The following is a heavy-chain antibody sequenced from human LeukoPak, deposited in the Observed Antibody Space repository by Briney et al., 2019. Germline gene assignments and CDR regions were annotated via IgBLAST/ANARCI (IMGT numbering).Heavy chain of an antibody. D-gene: IGHD3-22*01. CDR1: GFTFSNYA. J-gene: IGHJ3*02. CDR3: ARDYYYDSSGYYYGDAFDI. CDR2: VSGSGGST. V-gene: IGHV3-23*01. Sequence: PGGSLRLSCAASGFTFSNYAMTWVRQAPGKGLEWVSAVSGSGGSTYYADSVKGRFTISRDNSKNTLYLQMNSLRAEDTAVYYCARDYYYDSSGYYYGDAFDIWGQGTMVTVSS.